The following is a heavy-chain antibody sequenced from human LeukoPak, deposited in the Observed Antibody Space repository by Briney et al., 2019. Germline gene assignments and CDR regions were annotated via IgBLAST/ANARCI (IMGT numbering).Heavy chain of an antibody. Sequence: GGSLRLSCAASGFTFSSFEMNWVRQAPGKGLEWVSYVSSGGTTIYYADSVKGRFTISRDNAKNSLYLQMNSLRAEDTAVYYCARDGGYSYGSFDYWGQGTLVTVSS. CDR3: ARDGGYSYGSFDY. D-gene: IGHD5-18*01. V-gene: IGHV3-48*03. J-gene: IGHJ4*02. CDR1: GFTFSSFE. CDR2: VSSGGTTI.